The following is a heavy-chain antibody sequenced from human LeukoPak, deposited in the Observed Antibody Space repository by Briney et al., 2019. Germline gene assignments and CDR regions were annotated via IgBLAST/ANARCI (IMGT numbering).Heavy chain of an antibody. Sequence: GGSLRLSCAASGFTFSSYSMNWVRQAPGKGLEWVSSISTSTSYIYYADSVRGRFTISRDNAKNSLYLQMNSLRAEDTAVYYCARERTTVPPRGVDYWGQGTLVTVSS. J-gene: IGHJ4*02. CDR1: GFTFSSYS. CDR3: ARERTTVPPRGVDY. D-gene: IGHD4-17*01. CDR2: ISTSTSYI. V-gene: IGHV3-21*01.